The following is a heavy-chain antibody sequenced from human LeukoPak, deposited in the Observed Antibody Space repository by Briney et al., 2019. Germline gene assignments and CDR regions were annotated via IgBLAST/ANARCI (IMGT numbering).Heavy chain of an antibody. D-gene: IGHD6-6*01. CDR3: ARWVSEYSSSCYWFDP. Sequence: SETLSLTCTVSGGSLSSYYWSWIRQPPGKGLEWIGSIYYSGSTNYNPSLKSRVTISVDTSKNQFSLKLSSVTAADTAVYYCARWVSEYSSSCYWFDPWGQGTLVTVSS. V-gene: IGHV4-59*01. CDR2: IYYSGST. CDR1: GGSLSSYY. J-gene: IGHJ5*02.